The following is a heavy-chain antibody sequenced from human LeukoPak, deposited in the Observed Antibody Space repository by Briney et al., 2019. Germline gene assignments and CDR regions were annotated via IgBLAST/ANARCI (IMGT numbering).Heavy chain of an antibody. D-gene: IGHD3-22*01. J-gene: IGHJ4*02. CDR1: GGTFSGYA. Sequence: ASVKVSCKASGGTFSGYAINWVRQAPGQGLEWMGRIIPILDTPNYAQKFQGRVTITADKSTSTAYMELSSLRSEDTAVYYCARDLTSYYYDNNGAFDFWGQGTLVTVSS. CDR2: IIPILDTP. V-gene: IGHV1-69*04. CDR3: ARDLTSYYYDNNGAFDF.